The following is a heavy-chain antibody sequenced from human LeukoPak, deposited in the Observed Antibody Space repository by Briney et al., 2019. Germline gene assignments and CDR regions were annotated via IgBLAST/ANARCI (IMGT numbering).Heavy chain of an antibody. CDR3: AKDMGSIVGATFQFDY. CDR2: ISGDGGST. D-gene: IGHD1-26*01. Sequence: GGSLRLSCAASGFTFDDYAMHWVRQAPGKGLEWVSLISGDGGSTYYADPVKGRFTISRDNSKNSLYLQMNSLRTEDTALYYCAKDMGSIVGATFQFDYWGQGTLVTVSS. J-gene: IGHJ4*02. CDR1: GFTFDDYA. V-gene: IGHV3-43*02.